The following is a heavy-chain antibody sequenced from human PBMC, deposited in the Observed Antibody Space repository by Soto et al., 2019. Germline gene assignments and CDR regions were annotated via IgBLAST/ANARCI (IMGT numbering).Heavy chain of an antibody. V-gene: IGHV1-69*04. CDR1: GGTFSSYT. Sequence: SVKVSCKASGGTFSSYTISWVRQAPGQGLEWMGRIIPILGIANYAQKFQGRVTITADKSTSTAYMELSSLRSEDTAVYYCARDSAAGLNAFDIWGQGTMVTVSS. J-gene: IGHJ3*02. CDR2: IIPILGIA. D-gene: IGHD6-13*01. CDR3: ARDSAAGLNAFDI.